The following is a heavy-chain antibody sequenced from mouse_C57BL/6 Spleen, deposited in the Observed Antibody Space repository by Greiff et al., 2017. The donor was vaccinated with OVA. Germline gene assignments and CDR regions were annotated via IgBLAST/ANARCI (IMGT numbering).Heavy chain of an antibody. D-gene: IGHD1-1*01. CDR1: GFNIKDYY. V-gene: IGHV14-1*01. CDR3: TIYGSSYYFDY. J-gene: IGHJ2*01. CDR2: IDPEDGDT. Sequence: EVKVEESGAELVRPGASVKLSCTASGFNIKDYYMHWVKQRPEQGLEWIGRIDPEDGDTEYAPKFQGKATMTADTSSNTAYLQLSSLTSEDTAVYYCTIYGSSYYFDYWGQGTTLTVSS.